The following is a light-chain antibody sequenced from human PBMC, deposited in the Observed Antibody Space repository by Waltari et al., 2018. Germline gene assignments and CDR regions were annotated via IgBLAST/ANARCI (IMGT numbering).Light chain of an antibody. V-gene: IGKV1-5*03. CDR2: EAS. CDR1: QSIGSW. Sequence: DIPMPKSPSPFLQSVGDRSTITCRPSQSIGSWLAWYQQKPGKAPNLLIYEASNLESGVPSRFTGSGSGTEFTLTINSLQPDDFATYYCQQYDSFSYTFGQGTKVQIK. CDR3: QQYDSFSYT. J-gene: IGKJ2*01.